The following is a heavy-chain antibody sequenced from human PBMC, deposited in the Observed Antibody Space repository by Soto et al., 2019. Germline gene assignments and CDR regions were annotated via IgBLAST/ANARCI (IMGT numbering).Heavy chain of an antibody. CDR3: ARLVGQWLAFWYFDL. V-gene: IGHV4-39*02. Sequence: SSETLSLTXTVSGGSITSGDYYWSWIRQPPGKGLEWIGSIYHGGSTYYNPSLNSRVTLSIDMTNNHVSLILNSVTAADTAVYYCARLVGQWLAFWYFDLWGRGTLVTVSS. D-gene: IGHD6-19*01. CDR1: GGSITSGDYY. J-gene: IGHJ2*01. CDR2: IYHGGST.